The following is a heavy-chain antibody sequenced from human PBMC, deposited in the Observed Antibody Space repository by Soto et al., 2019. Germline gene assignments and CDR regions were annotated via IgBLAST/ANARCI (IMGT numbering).Heavy chain of an antibody. CDR3: ARDIVATIDWYYFDY. CDR1: GFTFSSYA. Sequence: PGGSLRLSCAASGFTFSSYAMHWVRQAPGKGLEWVAVISYDGSNKYYADSVKGRFTISRDNSKNTLYLQMNSLRAEDTAVYYCARDIVATIDWYYFDYWGQGTLVTVS. D-gene: IGHD5-12*01. V-gene: IGHV3-30-3*01. CDR2: ISYDGSNK. J-gene: IGHJ4*02.